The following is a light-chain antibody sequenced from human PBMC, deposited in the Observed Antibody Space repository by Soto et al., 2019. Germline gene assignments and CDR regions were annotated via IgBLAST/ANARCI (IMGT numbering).Light chain of an antibody. CDR1: SSNIGTSS. V-gene: IGLV1-44*01. CDR3: AAWDDSLNGHV. Sequence: QLVLTQPHSASGTPGQRVTISCSGSSSNIGTSSVHWFQQLPGTAPKLLISTTNQRPSGVPERFSGSKSGTSASLAISGRQSEDEADYYCAAWDDSLNGHVFGTGTKLTVL. CDR2: TTN. J-gene: IGLJ1*01.